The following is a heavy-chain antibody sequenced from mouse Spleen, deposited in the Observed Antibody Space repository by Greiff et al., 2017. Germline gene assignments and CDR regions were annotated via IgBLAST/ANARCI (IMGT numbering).Heavy chain of an antibody. D-gene: IGHD2-4*01. CDR3: ARRGYYDYERAMDY. J-gene: IGHJ4*01. CDR1: GFTFSSYA. Sequence: EVQGVESGGGLVKPGGSLKLSCAASGFTFSSYAMSWVRQTPEKRLEWVATISSGGSYTYYPDSVKGRFTISRDNAKNTLYLQMSSLRSEDTAMYYCARRGYYDYERAMDYWGQGTSVTVSS. CDR2: ISSGGSYT. V-gene: IGHV5-9-3*01.